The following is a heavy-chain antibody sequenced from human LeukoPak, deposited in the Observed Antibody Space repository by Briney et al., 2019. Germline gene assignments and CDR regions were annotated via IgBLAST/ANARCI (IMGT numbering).Heavy chain of an antibody. J-gene: IGHJ4*02. CDR1: GFTFSSYW. V-gene: IGHV3-74*01. CDR3: ARGPTHDY. Sequence: GGSLILSCAAPGFTFSSYWMHWVRQAPGKGLVWVSHINSDGSSTTYADSVKGRFTISRDNAKNTVYLQMNSLRAEDTAVYYCARGPTHDYWGQGTLVAVSS. CDR2: INSDGSST.